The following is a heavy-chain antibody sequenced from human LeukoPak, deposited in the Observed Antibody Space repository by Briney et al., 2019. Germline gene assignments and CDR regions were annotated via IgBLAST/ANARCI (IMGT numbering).Heavy chain of an antibody. V-gene: IGHV3-23*01. CDR2: ISGSGGVT. D-gene: IGHD1-26*01. J-gene: IGHJ6*02. CDR3: AKVRWELQGEFYHYYGMDV. Sequence: GGSLRLSCAASGFTFSSNAMSWVRQAPGKGLEWVSSISGSGGVTYYADSVKGRFTISRDNSKNTLYLQMNSLRAEDTVVYYCAKVRWELQGEFYHYYGMDVWGQGTTVTVSS. CDR1: GFTFSSNA.